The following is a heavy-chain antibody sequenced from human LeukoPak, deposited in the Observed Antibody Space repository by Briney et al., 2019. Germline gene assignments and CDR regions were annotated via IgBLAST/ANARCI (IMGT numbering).Heavy chain of an antibody. D-gene: IGHD2-8*01. V-gene: IGHV5-51*01. CDR2: IYPGDSDT. Sequence: GESLKISCKGSGYSFTSYWIGWVRQMPGKGLEWMGIIYPGDSDTRYSPSFQGQVTISDGKSISTAYLQWSSLRASDTAMYYCARRYCTNGLCYGWFDPWGQGTLVTVSS. J-gene: IGHJ5*02. CDR3: ARRYCTNGLCYGWFDP. CDR1: GYSFTSYW.